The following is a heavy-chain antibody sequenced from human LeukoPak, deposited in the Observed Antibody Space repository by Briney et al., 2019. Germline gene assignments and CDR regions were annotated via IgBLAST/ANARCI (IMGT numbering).Heavy chain of an antibody. J-gene: IGHJ4*02. V-gene: IGHV3-66*01. Sequence: PGGSLRLSCAASGFTVSSNYMSWVRQAPGKGLEWVSVIYSGGSTYYDDCVKGRFTIARDNSKNTLYHQMNSLKAEDTAVYYCASSGQTITFGGVVSTDYWGRGTLVTVSS. CDR3: ASSGQTITFGGVVSTDY. D-gene: IGHD3-16*01. CDR1: GFTVSSNY. CDR2: IYSGGST.